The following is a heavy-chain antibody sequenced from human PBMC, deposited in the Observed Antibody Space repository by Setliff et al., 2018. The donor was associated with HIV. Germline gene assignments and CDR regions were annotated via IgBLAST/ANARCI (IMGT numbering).Heavy chain of an antibody. CDR1: GGSISTSTYY. D-gene: IGHD3-22*01. Sequence: SETLSLTCTVSGGSISTSTYYWGWIRQPPGKGLEWIGSIYYSGSTYYNSSLQSRVTISVDTSKNQFSLKVNSVTAADAAIYYCARDNYYDRSGIDYWGQGTLVTVSS. J-gene: IGHJ4*02. V-gene: IGHV4-39*02. CDR2: IYYSGST. CDR3: ARDNYYDRSGIDY.